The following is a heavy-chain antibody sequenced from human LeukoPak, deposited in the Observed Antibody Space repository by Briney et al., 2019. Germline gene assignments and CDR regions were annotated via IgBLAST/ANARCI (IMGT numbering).Heavy chain of an antibody. CDR3: ARVKKGYSYGGPLFDY. D-gene: IGHD5-18*01. CDR1: GDSISDGGHY. CDR2: IYHSGNT. J-gene: IGHJ4*02. V-gene: IGHV4-30-2*01. Sequence: PSQTLSLTCTVSGDSISDGGHYWTWIRQPPGKGLEWIGYIYHSGNTHYNPSLQSRVTISVDWSKNQFSLKLSSVTAADTAVYYCARVKKGYSYGGPLFDYWGQGTLVTVSS.